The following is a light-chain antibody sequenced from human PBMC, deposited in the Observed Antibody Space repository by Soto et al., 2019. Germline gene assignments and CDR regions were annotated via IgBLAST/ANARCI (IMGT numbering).Light chain of an antibody. V-gene: IGLV8-61*01. Sequence: QAVVTQESSFSVSPGRTVTLTCGLSSGSVSTSYYPSWYQQTPGQAPRTLIYSTNTRSSGVPDRFSGSILGNKAALTITGAQADDESDYYCVLYMGSGVGVFGGGTKLTVL. CDR3: VLYMGSGVGV. CDR1: SGSVSTSYY. J-gene: IGLJ3*02. CDR2: STN.